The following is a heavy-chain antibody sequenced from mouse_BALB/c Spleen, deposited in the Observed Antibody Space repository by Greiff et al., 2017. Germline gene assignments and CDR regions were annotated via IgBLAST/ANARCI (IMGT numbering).Heavy chain of an antibody. CDR2: ISSGGSYT. V-gene: IGHV5-9-1*01. CDR3: ARRDYDDSWFAY. J-gene: IGHJ3*01. Sequence: DVMLVESGGGLVKPGGSLKLSCAASGFTFSSYAMSWVRQTPEKRLEWVATISSGGSYTYYPDSVKGRFTISRDNAKNTLYLQMSSLRSEDTAMYYCARRDYDDSWFAYWGQGTLVTVSA. D-gene: IGHD2-4*01. CDR1: GFTFSSYA.